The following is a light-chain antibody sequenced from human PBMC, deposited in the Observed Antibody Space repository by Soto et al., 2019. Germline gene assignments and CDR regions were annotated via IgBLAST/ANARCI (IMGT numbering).Light chain of an antibody. CDR3: HRYSSAPQT. CDR1: QGISNY. Sequence: DIQMSQSPSTLSGSVGDGVTITCRASQGISNYLAWYQQKAGKVGKLLIYAAYTLQSGVTSRFSGSGSGTDFTLTISSLQPEDVATYYCHRYSSAPQTFGQGTQVDIK. J-gene: IGKJ1*01. V-gene: IGKV1-27*01. CDR2: AAY.